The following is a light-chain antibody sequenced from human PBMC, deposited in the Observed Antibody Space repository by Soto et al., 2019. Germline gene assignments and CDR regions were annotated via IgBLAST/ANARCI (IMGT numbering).Light chain of an antibody. CDR1: QSISSW. J-gene: IGKJ1*01. V-gene: IGKV1-5*01. CDR3: QQYNSYLRT. Sequence: DIQMTQSPSTLSASVGDRVTITCRASQSISSWLAWYQQKPGKATKLLIYDASSLESGVPLRFSGSGSGTEFTLTISSLQPDDFATYYCQQYNSYLRTFGQGTKVEIK. CDR2: DAS.